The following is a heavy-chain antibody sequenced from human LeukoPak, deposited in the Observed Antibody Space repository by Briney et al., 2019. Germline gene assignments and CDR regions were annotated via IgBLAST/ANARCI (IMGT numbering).Heavy chain of an antibody. V-gene: IGHV2-5*01. Sequence: SGPTLVNPTQTLTLTCTFSGFSLSTSGEGVGWIRQPPGKAPEWLALIFWNDDKRYSPSLKSRVTVTKDTSKNQVVLTMTNMDPVDTATYYCAHTTTYYDYVWGSYRLDVWGKGTTVTVSS. D-gene: IGHD3-16*02. CDR1: GFSLSTSGEG. J-gene: IGHJ6*04. CDR3: AHTTTYYDYVWGSYRLDV. CDR2: IFWNDDK.